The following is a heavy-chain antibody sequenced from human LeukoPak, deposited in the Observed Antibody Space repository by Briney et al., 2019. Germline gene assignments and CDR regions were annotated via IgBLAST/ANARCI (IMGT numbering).Heavy chain of an antibody. CDR3: AKAQYCSSPTCYFFDY. Sequence: GGSLRLSCAASGFTFSSYAMSWVRQAPGKGLEWVSAISGSAGSTYYADSVKGRFTISRDNSKNTLYLQMNSLRAEDTAVYYCAKAQYCSSPTCYFFDYWGQGTLVTVSS. D-gene: IGHD2-2*01. CDR2: ISGSAGST. CDR1: GFTFSSYA. J-gene: IGHJ4*02. V-gene: IGHV3-23*01.